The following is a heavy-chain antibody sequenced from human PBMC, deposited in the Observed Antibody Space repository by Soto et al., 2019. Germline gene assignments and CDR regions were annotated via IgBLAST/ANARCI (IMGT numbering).Heavy chain of an antibody. V-gene: IGHV1-18*01. Sequence: EASVKVSCKASGYTFTSYGISWVRQAPGQGLEWMGWISAYNGNTNYAQKLQGRVTMTTDTSTSTAYMELRSLRSDGTAVYYCARGGGSGSDPYGMDVWGQGTTVTVSS. D-gene: IGHD3-10*01. CDR2: ISAYNGNT. J-gene: IGHJ6*02. CDR3: ARGGGSGSDPYGMDV. CDR1: GYTFTSYG.